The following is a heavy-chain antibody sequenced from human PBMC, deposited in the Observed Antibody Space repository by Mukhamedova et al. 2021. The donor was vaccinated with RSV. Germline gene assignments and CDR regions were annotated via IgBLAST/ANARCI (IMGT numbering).Heavy chain of an antibody. D-gene: IGHD3-22*01. CDR2: INTNTGNP. V-gene: IGHV7-4-1*02. Sequence: GLEWMGWINTNTGNPTYAQGFTGRFVFSLDTSVSTAYLQISSLKAEDTAVYYCARVGYYYDSSGLPLYYYGMDVWGQGTTVNVSS. J-gene: IGHJ6*02. CDR3: ARVGYYYDSSGLPLYYYGMDV.